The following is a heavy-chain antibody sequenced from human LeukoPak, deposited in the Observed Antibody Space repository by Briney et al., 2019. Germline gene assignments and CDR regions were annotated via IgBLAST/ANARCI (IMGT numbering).Heavy chain of an antibody. CDR1: GFTFSSYG. Sequence: PGGSLRLSCAAPGFTFSSYGMHWVRQAPGKGLEWVAFIRYDGSNKYYADSVKGRFTISRDNAKNSLYLQMNSLRAEDMAVYYCARLVVYYFDYWGQGTLVTVSS. J-gene: IGHJ4*02. V-gene: IGHV3-30*02. CDR3: ARLVVYYFDY. CDR2: IRYDGSNK. D-gene: IGHD2-8*02.